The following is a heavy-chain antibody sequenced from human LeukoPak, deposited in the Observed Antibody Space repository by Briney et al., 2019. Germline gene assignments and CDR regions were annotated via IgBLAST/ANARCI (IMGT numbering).Heavy chain of an antibody. Sequence: ASVKVSCKASGYTFATFGNSWVRQAPGQGLEWMGWISAYNGNTNYAQKLQGRVTMTTDTSTSTAYMELRSLRSDDTAVYYCAGNHRGAAGNFDYWGQGTLVTVSS. J-gene: IGHJ4*02. V-gene: IGHV1-18*01. CDR2: ISAYNGNT. CDR3: AGNHRGAAGNFDY. D-gene: IGHD6-13*01. CDR1: GYTFATFG.